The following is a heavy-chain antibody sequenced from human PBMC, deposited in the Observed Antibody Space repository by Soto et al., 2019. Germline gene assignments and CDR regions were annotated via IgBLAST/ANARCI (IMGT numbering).Heavy chain of an antibody. CDR1: GFTFSSYW. V-gene: IGHV3-7*01. Sequence: GGSLRLSCAASGFTFSSYWMSWVRQAPGKGLEWVANIKQDGSEKCYVDSVKGRFTISRDNAKNSLYLQMNSLRAEDTAVYYCARISGWNSGSYYYFDYWGQGTLVTVSS. CDR3: ARISGWNSGSYYYFDY. D-gene: IGHD1-26*01. CDR2: IKQDGSEK. J-gene: IGHJ4*02.